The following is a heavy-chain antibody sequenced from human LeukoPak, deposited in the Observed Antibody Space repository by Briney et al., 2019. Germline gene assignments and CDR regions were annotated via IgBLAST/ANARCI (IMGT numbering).Heavy chain of an antibody. J-gene: IGHJ6*03. Sequence: SDTLSLTCTASGGSISSYYWSWIRQPAGKGLEWIGRIYTSGSTNYNPSLKSRVTMSVDTSKNQFSLKLSSVTAADTAVYYCARVPVVPAARGSYYYYYYMDVWGKGTTVTVSS. D-gene: IGHD2-2*01. CDR1: GGSISSYY. CDR2: IYTSGST. V-gene: IGHV4-4*07. CDR3: ARVPVVPAARGSYYYYYYMDV.